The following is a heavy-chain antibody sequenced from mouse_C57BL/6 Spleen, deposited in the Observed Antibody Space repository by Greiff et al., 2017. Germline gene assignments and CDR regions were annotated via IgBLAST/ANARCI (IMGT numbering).Heavy chain of an antibody. CDR2: IYPGDGDT. V-gene: IGHV1-82*01. D-gene: IGHD5-1-1*01. J-gene: IGHJ3*01. CDR1: GYAFSSSW. CDR3: AEGYQAWFAY. Sequence: VQLQQSGPELVKPGASVKISCKASGYAFSSSWMNWVKQRPGKGLEWIGRIYPGDGDTNYNGKFKGKATLTADKSSSTAYMQLSSLTSEDSAVYFCAEGYQAWFAYWGQGTLVTVSA.